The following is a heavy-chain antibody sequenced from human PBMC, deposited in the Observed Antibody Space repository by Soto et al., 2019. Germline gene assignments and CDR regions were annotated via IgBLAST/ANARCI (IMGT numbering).Heavy chain of an antibody. V-gene: IGHV4-34*01. CDR2: INHSGST. J-gene: IGHJ6*02. Sequence: SETLSLTCAVYGGSFSGYYCSWIRQPPGKGLEWIGEINHSGSTNYNPSLKSRVTISVDTSKNQFSLKVTSVTAADTAVYYCARGLGHMKDFWSGLYYYYGMDIWGQGTTVTVSS. CDR1: GGSFSGYY. CDR3: ARGLGHMKDFWSGLYYYYGMDI. D-gene: IGHD3-3*01.